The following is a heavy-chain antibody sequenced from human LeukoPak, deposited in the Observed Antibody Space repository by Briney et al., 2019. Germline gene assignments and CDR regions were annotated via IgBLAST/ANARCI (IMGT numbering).Heavy chain of an antibody. J-gene: IGHJ5*02. CDR2: INPNSGGT. Sequence: ASVKVSCKASGYTFTGYYMHWVRQAPGQGLEWMGWINPNSGGTNYAQKFQGRVTMTRDTSISTAYMELSRLRSDDTAVYYCARGLTYYDIWSGSRRWFDPWGQGTLVTVSS. CDR3: ARGLTYYDIWSGSRRWFDP. V-gene: IGHV1-2*02. CDR1: GYTFTGYY. D-gene: IGHD3-3*01.